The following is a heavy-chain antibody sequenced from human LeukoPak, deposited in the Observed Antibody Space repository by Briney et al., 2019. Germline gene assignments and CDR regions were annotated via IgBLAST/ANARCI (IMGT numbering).Heavy chain of an antibody. Sequence: PGGSLRLSCTASGFSLHNYWMTWVRQDPGKGLEWVANIEGDARSQYYGDPVKGRFTISRDNAKNSLYLQMDSLRAEDTATYYCARVIVAVVGQSDHYNSWGPGTVVTVSS. CDR1: GFSLHNYW. CDR2: IEGDARSQ. CDR3: ARVIVAVVGQSDHYNS. J-gene: IGHJ5*02. D-gene: IGHD6-19*01. V-gene: IGHV3-7*03.